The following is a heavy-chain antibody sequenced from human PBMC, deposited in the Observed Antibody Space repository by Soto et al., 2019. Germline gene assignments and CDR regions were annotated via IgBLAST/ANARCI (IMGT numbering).Heavy chain of an antibody. CDR2: IYYSGST. CDR1: GGSISSSSYY. CDR3: ARQRGEVLRYFDWLFADFDY. Sequence: SETLSLTCTVSGGSISSSSYYWGWIRQPPGKGLEWIGSIYYSGSTYYNPSLKSRVTISVDTSKNQFSLKLSSVTAADTAVYYCARQRGEVLRYFDWLFADFDYWGQGTLVTVSS. D-gene: IGHD3-9*01. J-gene: IGHJ4*02. V-gene: IGHV4-39*01.